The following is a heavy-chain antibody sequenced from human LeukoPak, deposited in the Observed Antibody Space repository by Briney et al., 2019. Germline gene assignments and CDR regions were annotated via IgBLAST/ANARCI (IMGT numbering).Heavy chain of an antibody. CDR3: ARDRTAAG. V-gene: IGHV3-7*03. CDR2: IKQDGSEK. Sequence: PGGSLRLSCAASEFTFSSYSMNWVRQAPGKGLEWVANIKQDGSEKNYVDSVRGRFTISRDNAKNSLYLQMNSLRAEDTAVYYCARDRTAAGWGQGALVTVSS. D-gene: IGHD6-13*01. J-gene: IGHJ4*02. CDR1: EFTFSSYS.